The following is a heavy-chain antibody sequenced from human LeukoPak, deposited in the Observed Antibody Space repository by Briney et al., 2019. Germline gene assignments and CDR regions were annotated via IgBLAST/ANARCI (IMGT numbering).Heavy chain of an antibody. Sequence: GGSLRLSCAASGFTLSSYAMHWVRQAPGKGLEWVSAISGSGGSTYYADSVKGRFTISRDNSKNTLYLQMNSLRAEDTAVYYCAKDRDVVNAFDIWGQGTMVTVSS. CDR3: AKDRDVVNAFDI. CDR1: GFTLSSYA. V-gene: IGHV3-23*01. J-gene: IGHJ3*02. CDR2: ISGSGGST. D-gene: IGHD5-24*01.